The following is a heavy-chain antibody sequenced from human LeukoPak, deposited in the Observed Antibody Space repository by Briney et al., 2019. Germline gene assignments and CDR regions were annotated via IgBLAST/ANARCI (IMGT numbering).Heavy chain of an antibody. CDR1: GYTFTGYY. D-gene: IGHD3-3*01. J-gene: IGHJ4*02. CDR3: AKDITIFGVIILSIDY. CDR2: INPNSGGT. Sequence: GASVKVPCKASGYTFTGYYMHWVRQAPGQGLEWMGWINPNSGGTNYAQKFQGRVTMTRDTSISTAYMELSRLRSDDTAVYYCAKDITIFGVIILSIDYWGQGTLVTVSS. V-gene: IGHV1-2*02.